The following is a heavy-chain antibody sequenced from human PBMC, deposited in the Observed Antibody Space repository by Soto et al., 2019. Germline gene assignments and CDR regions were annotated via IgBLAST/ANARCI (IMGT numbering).Heavy chain of an antibody. CDR2: IIPIFNSA. J-gene: IGHJ4*02. D-gene: IGHD5-12*01. Sequence: SVKVSCKSSGGTFNNYALSWVRQAPGQGLEWMGGIIPIFNSANYAQKFQGRVTITADDSTSTAYMELRSLRPDDTAVYYCAREVTVASYSFDFWGQGTLVTVSS. V-gene: IGHV1-69*13. CDR1: GGTFNNYA. CDR3: AREVTVASYSFDF.